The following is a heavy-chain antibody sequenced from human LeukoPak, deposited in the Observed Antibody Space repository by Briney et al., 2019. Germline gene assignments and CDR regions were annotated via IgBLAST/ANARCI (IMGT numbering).Heavy chain of an antibody. D-gene: IGHD3-3*01. CDR2: VHLDGRT. CDR1: GGSLRCTNW. Sequence: PSGTLSPLLGVSGGSLRCTNWWLWLPHPPGKGLVGFGEVHLDGRTNYNPSLESRLTIPVDLSENHISLKLTLPTAADPAVYYCAREGGFYRPLDYWGQGTLVTVSS. V-gene: IGHV4-4*02. CDR3: AREGGFYRPLDY. J-gene: IGHJ4*02.